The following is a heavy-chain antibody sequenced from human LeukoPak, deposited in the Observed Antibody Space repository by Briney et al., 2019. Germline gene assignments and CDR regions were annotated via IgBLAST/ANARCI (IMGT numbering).Heavy chain of an antibody. V-gene: IGHV3-23*01. CDR2: ISGNAGST. Sequence: PGGSLRLSCAASGFTLSSYAMSWVRQAPGKGLEWVSLISGNAGSTYYADSVKGRFTISRDNSKNTLYLQMNSLRAEDTAVYYCARFYCSSTSCYFSYYGMDVWGQGTTVTVSS. D-gene: IGHD2-2*01. J-gene: IGHJ6*02. CDR1: GFTLSSYA. CDR3: ARFYCSSTSCYFSYYGMDV.